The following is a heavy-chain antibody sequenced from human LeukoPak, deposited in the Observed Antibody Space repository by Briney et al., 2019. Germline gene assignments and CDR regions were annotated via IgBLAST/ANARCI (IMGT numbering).Heavy chain of an antibody. Sequence: GASVKVSCKASGYTFTSYAITWVRQAPGQGLEWMGWISAYSGNTDSAQKLQGRLTMTTDTSTSTAYMELRSLRSDDTAVYYCARATGFGSGIAGARGAPKYYFDYWGQGTLVTVSS. V-gene: IGHV1-18*01. CDR2: ISAYSGNT. D-gene: IGHD6-13*01. CDR3: ARATGFGSGIAGARGAPKYYFDY. J-gene: IGHJ4*02. CDR1: GYTFTSYA.